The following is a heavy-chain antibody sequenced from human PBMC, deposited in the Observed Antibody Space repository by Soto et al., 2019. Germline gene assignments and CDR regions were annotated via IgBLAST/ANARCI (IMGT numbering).Heavy chain of an antibody. J-gene: IGHJ4*02. Sequence: PSETLSLTXGVHGRSLSGDYWSWIRRPPGKGLEWIGEINGNGNTNYNPSLKSRVTISADTSKSQFSLKVSSVTAADTAIYYCARNGYYAIDYWGQGILVTVSS. CDR3: ARNGYYAIDY. D-gene: IGHD2-8*01. V-gene: IGHV4-34*01. CDR2: INGNGNT. CDR1: GRSLSGDY.